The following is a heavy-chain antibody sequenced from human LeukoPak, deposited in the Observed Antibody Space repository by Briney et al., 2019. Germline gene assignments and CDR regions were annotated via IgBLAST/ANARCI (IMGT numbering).Heavy chain of an antibody. D-gene: IGHD6-13*01. J-gene: IGHJ4*02. CDR2: IYYSGNT. CDR3: ARTSIAAAGTIDD. V-gene: IGHV4-59*08. CDR1: GGSIRSYY. Sequence: SETLSLTCTVSGGSIRSYYWSWIRQPPGKGLEWIGYIYYSGNTNYNPSLKSRVTISVDTSKNQFSLRLSLVTAADTAVYYCARTSIAAAGTIDDWGQGTLVTVSS.